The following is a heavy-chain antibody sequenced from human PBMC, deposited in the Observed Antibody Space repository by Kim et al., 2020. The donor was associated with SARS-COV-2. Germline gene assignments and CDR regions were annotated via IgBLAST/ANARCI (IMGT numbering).Heavy chain of an antibody. CDR1: GGSFSGYY. J-gene: IGHJ1*01. Sequence: SETLSLTCAVYGGSFSGYYWSWIRQPPGKGLEWIGEINHSGSTNYNPSLKSRVTISVDTSKNQFSLKLSSVTAADTAVYYCARGGRGGRNRVPSGSHFQHWGQGTLVTVSS. V-gene: IGHV4-34*01. CDR3: ARGGRGGRNRVPSGSHFQH. CDR2: INHSGST. D-gene: IGHD1-26*01.